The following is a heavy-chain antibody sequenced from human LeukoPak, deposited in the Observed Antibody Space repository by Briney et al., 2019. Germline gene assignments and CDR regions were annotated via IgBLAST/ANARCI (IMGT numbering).Heavy chain of an antibody. J-gene: IGHJ3*02. V-gene: IGHV1-69*13. CDR1: GGTFSSYA. Sequence: ASVKVSCKASGGTFSSYAISWVRQAPGHRLEWMGGIIPIFGTANYAQKFQGRVTITADESTSTAYMELSSLRSEDTAVYYCARDGAIPYAFDIWGQGTMVTVSS. CDR3: ARDGAIPYAFDI. D-gene: IGHD2-2*02. CDR2: IIPIFGTA.